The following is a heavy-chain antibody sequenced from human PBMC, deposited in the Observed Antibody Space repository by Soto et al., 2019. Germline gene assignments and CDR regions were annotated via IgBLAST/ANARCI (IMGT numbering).Heavy chain of an antibody. Sequence: EVQLVESGGGLVQPGGSLRLSCAASGITVNSNYMSWVRQAPGKGLEWVSIIFSGGNIYHADSVKGRFTISRDSSKNTVYLQMNSLSAEDTAVYYCARGDFDSWGQGTLVTVSS. CDR3: ARGDFDS. J-gene: IGHJ4*02. CDR2: IFSGGNI. V-gene: IGHV3-66*01. CDR1: GITVNSNY.